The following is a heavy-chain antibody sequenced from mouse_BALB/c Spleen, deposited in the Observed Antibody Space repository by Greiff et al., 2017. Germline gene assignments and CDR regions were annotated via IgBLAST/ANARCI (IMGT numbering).Heavy chain of an antibody. J-gene: IGHJ2*01. CDR2: ISNGGGST. Sequence: EVMLVESGGGLVQPGGSLKLSCAASGFTFSSYTMSWVRQTPEKRLEWVAYISNGGGSTYYPDTVKGRFTISRDNAKNTLYLQMSSLKSEDTAMYYCARHMRYDEGLDYWGQGTTFTVSS. D-gene: IGHD2-14*01. CDR3: ARHMRYDEGLDY. CDR1: GFTFSSYT. V-gene: IGHV5-12-2*01.